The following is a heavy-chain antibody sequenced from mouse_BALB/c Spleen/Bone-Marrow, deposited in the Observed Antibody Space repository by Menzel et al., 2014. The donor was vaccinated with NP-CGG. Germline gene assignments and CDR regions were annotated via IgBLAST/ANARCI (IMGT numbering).Heavy chain of an antibody. CDR2: IDPETGGT. J-gene: IGHJ3*01. CDR1: GYTFTDCE. D-gene: IGHD1-1*01. V-gene: IGHV1-15*01. Sequence: QVQLQQSGAELVRPGASVTLSCKASGYTFTDCEMHWVKQTPVHGLEWIGAIDPETGGTAYNQKFKGKATLTADKSSSTAYMELRSLTSEDSAVYYCTREGYYGSSPAWFAYWGQGTLVTVSA. CDR3: TREGYYGSSPAWFAY.